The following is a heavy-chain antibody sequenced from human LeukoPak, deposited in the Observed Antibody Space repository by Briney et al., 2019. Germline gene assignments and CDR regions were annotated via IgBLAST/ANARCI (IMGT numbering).Heavy chain of an antibody. CDR2: INHSGST. D-gene: IGHD5-18*01. V-gene: IGHV4-34*01. CDR1: GGPFSGYY. Sequence: SETLSLTCAVYGGPFSGYYWSWIRQPPGKGLEWIGEINHSGSTNYNPSLKSRVTISVDTSKNQFSLKLSSVTAADTAVYYCATAPKGLPPDYWGQGTLVTVSS. J-gene: IGHJ4*02. CDR3: ATAPKGLPPDY.